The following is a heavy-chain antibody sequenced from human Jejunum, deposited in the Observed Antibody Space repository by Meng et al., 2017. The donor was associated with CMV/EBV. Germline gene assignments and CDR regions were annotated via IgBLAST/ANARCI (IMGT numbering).Heavy chain of an antibody. D-gene: IGHD1-1*01. CDR1: GDSVSSDRAT. J-gene: IGHJ5*02. V-gene: IGHV6-1*01. Sequence: ILGDSVSSDRATGNGIRQSTARGREGLGRTYYRSKWSIDYAVDVKSRITIKPDTSKNQCSLHLNSVTPEDTAVYYCVRGSTSGGFDPWGQGTLVTVSS. CDR3: VRGSTSGGFDP. CDR2: TYYRSKWSI.